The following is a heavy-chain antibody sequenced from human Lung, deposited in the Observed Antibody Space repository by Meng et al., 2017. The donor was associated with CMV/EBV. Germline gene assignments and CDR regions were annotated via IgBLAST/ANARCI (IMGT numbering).Heavy chain of an antibody. D-gene: IGHD3-22*01. CDR3: ARAQERYRVTMIVVVITEYYYGMDV. V-gene: IGHV3-30-3*01. J-gene: IGHJ6*02. Sequence: SCAASGFTFSSYAMHXVRQAPGKGLEWVAVISYDGSNKYYADSVKGRFTISRDNSKNTLYLQMNSLRAEDTAVYYCARAQERYRVTMIVVVITEYYYGMDVWXQGNXVTVSS. CDR2: ISYDGSNK. CDR1: GFTFSSYA.